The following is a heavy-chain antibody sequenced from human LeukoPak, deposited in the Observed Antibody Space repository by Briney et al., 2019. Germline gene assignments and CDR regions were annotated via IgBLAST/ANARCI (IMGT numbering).Heavy chain of an antibody. CDR3: ARGYYYDSSGFDY. D-gene: IGHD3-22*01. Sequence: GGSLRLSCAASGFTVSSNYMSWVRQSPGKGLEWVSVIYSGGSTYYADSVKGRFTISRDNSKNTLYLQMNSLRAEDTAVYYCARGYYYDSSGFDYWGQGTLVTVSS. CDR2: IYSGGST. CDR1: GFTVSSNY. V-gene: IGHV3-53*01. J-gene: IGHJ4*02.